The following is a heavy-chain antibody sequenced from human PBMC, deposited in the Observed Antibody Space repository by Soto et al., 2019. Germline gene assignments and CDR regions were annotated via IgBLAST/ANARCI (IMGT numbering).Heavy chain of an antibody. CDR1: EFTFSRYW. V-gene: IGHV3-7*01. CDR3: ARDGGYCGGDGCREAFEI. CDR2: IKEDGSLK. Sequence: EVQVVESGGDLVQPGGSLRLSCAVSEFTFSRYWMAWFRQAPGKGLEWVANIKEDGSLKNYMDSPEGRFTISRDNAKNSLYLQVNSLRAEDTAVYYCARDGGYCGGDGCREAFEIWGRGTMVTVSS. D-gene: IGHD2-21*01. J-gene: IGHJ3*02.